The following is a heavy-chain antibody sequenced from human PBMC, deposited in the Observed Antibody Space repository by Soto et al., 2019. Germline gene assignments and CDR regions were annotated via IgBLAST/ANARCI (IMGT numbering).Heavy chain of an antibody. Sequence: GASVKVSCKVSGYTLTELSMHWVRQAPGKGLEWMGGFDPEDGETIYAQKFQGRVTMTEDTSTDTAYMELSSLRSEDTAVYYCATDLYWSWRIPHSGQATLVTVSS. V-gene: IGHV1-24*01. CDR1: GYTLTELS. J-gene: IGHJ1*01. CDR2: FDPEDGET. D-gene: IGHD2-15*01. CDR3: ATDLYWSWRIPH.